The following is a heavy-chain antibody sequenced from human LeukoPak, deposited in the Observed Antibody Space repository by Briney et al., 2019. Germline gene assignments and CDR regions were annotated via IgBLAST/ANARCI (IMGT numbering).Heavy chain of an antibody. CDR2: IYYSGST. Sequence: SETLSLTCTVSGGSISSSSYYWSWIRQPPGKGLEWIGSIYYSGSTYYNPSLKSRVTISVDTSKNQFSLKLSSVTAADTAVYYCARLERYTGSHYYYDYWGQGTLVTVSS. V-gene: IGHV4-39*01. CDR1: GGSISSSSYY. J-gene: IGHJ4*02. D-gene: IGHD1-26*01. CDR3: ARLERYTGSHYYYDY.